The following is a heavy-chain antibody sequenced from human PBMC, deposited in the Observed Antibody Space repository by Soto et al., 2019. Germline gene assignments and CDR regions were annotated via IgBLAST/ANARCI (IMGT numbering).Heavy chain of an antibody. CDR2: IYYSGST. Sequence: PSETLSLTCTVSGGSISSYYWSWIRQPPGKGLEWIGYIYYSGSTNYNPSLKSRVTISVDTSKNQFSLKLSSVTAADTAVYYCARFHFRVEPRRRATVVPYYFDYWGQGTLVTVSS. CDR3: ARFHFRVEPRRRATVVPYYFDY. J-gene: IGHJ4*02. D-gene: IGHD3-3*01. CDR1: GGSISSYY. V-gene: IGHV4-59*01.